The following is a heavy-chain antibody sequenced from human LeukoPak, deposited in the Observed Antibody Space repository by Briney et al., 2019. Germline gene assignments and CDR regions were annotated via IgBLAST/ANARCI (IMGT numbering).Heavy chain of an antibody. J-gene: IGHJ4*02. D-gene: IGHD1-26*01. Sequence: SETLSLTCTVSGGSISSSSYYWGWIRQPPGKGLEWIGSIYYSGSTYYNPSLKSRVTISVDTSKNQFSLKLSSVTAADTAVYYCARVRREWELPLVFDYWGQGTLVTVSS. CDR2: IYYSGST. V-gene: IGHV4-39*01. CDR1: GGSISSSSYY. CDR3: ARVRREWELPLVFDY.